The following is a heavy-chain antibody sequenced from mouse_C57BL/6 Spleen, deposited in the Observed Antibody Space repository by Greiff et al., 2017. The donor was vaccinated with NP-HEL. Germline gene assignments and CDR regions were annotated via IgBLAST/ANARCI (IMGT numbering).Heavy chain of an antibody. Sequence: VQLQQPGAELVMPGASVKLSCKAFGYTFTSYWMHWVKQRPGQGLEWIGEIDPSDSYTNYIQKFKGKSTLTVDKSPSKAYMQLSSLASEDSTVYYCTRDFDYWGQGTTLTVSS. CDR2: IDPSDSYT. V-gene: IGHV1-69*01. CDR3: TRDFDY. CDR1: GYTFTSYW. J-gene: IGHJ2*01.